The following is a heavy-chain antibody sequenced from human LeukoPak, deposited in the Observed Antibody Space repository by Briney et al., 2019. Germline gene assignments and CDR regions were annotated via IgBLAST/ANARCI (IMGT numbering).Heavy chain of an antibody. J-gene: IGHJ4*02. CDR2: FDPEDGET. Sequence: ASVKVSCKVSGYTLSELSMHWVRQAPGKGLEWMGGFDPEDGETIYAQKFQGRVTMTEDTSTDTAYMELSSLRSEDTAVYYCATDLLSSGWPRPDSWGQGTLVTVS. V-gene: IGHV1-24*01. CDR3: ATDLLSSGWPRPDS. D-gene: IGHD6-19*01. CDR1: GYTLSELS.